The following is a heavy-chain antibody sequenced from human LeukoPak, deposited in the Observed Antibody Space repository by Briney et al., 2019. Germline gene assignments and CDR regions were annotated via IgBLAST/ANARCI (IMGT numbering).Heavy chain of an antibody. CDR2: ILQGGVT. CDR1: GGSFSNYI. J-gene: IGHJ4*02. CDR3: ARGGRGTYMRH. Sequence: SETLSLTCGVSGGSFSNYIWSWVRQPPGKGLEWIGEILQGGVTNYNSSLKSRVTMSMDTSKNQFHLDLTPVTAADAGQYFCARGGRGTYMRHWGQGILVTVSS. D-gene: IGHD1-26*01. V-gene: IGHV4-34*01.